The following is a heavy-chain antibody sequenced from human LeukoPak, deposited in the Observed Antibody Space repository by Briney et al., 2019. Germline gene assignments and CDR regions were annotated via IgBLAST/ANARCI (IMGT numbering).Heavy chain of an antibody. Sequence: LSGGSLRLSCAASGFTFSDYVMHWVRQAPGKRLEYVSTITGNGGSTYYADSVKGRFTISRDNSKNTLYLQMGSLRGDDMGVYYCARPSDGFNLPNYWGQGTLVTVSS. V-gene: IGHV3-64*02. CDR2: ITGNGGST. D-gene: IGHD5-24*01. CDR1: GFTFSDYV. CDR3: ARPSDGFNLPNY. J-gene: IGHJ4*02.